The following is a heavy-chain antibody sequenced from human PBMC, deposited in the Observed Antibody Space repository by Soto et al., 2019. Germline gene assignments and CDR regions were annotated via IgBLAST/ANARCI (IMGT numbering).Heavy chain of an antibody. Sequence: GGSLRLSCAASGFTFSSYSMNWVRQAPGKGLEWVSYISSSSSTIYYADSVKGRFTISRDNAKNSLYLQMNSLRAEDTAVYYCARDNPMQQWLVLGYWGQGTLVTVSS. CDR3: ARDNPMQQWLVLGY. D-gene: IGHD6-19*01. J-gene: IGHJ4*02. CDR2: ISSSSSTI. V-gene: IGHV3-48*01. CDR1: GFTFSSYS.